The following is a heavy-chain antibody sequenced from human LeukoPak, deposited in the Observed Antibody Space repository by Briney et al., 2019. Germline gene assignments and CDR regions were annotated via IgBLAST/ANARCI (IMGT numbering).Heavy chain of an antibody. Sequence: SETLSLTCTVSGGSIGSSSYYWGWIRQPPGKGLEWIGSIYYSGSTYYNPSLKSRVTISVDTSKNQFSLKLSSVTAADTAVYYCARKSSGWYLKWFDPWGQGTLVTVSS. CDR2: IYYSGST. D-gene: IGHD6-19*01. CDR3: ARKSSGWYLKWFDP. V-gene: IGHV4-39*01. J-gene: IGHJ5*02. CDR1: GGSIGSSSYY.